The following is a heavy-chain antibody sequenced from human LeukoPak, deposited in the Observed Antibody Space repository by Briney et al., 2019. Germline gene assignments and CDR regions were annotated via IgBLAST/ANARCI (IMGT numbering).Heavy chain of an antibody. CDR2: ISSGSSII. D-gene: IGHD4-23*01. CDR3: ARVAAGYSVNYFDY. Sequence: GGSLRLSCAASGFTFSSYSMNWVRQAPGKGLEWVSYISSGSSIIYYADSVKGRFTISRDNAKNSLYLQMNSLRDEDTAVYYCARVAAGYSVNYFDYWGQGTLVTVSS. V-gene: IGHV3-48*02. J-gene: IGHJ4*02. CDR1: GFTFSSYS.